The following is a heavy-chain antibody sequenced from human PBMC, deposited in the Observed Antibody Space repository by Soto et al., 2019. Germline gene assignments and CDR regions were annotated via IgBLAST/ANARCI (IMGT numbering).Heavy chain of an antibody. Sequence: ASETLSLTGTVSDGSISRNYWSWIRQPPGKGLEWIGYIYYSGSTNYNPSLKSRVTISVDTSKNQFSLKLSSVTAADTAVYYCARGGDLGIFLYFDYWGQGTLVTVSS. D-gene: IGHD3-3*02. J-gene: IGHJ4*02. CDR2: IYYSGST. CDR1: DGSISRNY. CDR3: ARGGDLGIFLYFDY. V-gene: IGHV4-59*01.